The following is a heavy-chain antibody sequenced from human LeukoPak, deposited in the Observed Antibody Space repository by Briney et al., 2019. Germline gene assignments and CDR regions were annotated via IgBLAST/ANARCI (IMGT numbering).Heavy chain of an antibody. Sequence: GRSLRLSCAASGFTFSSYGMHWVRQAPGKGLEWVAVISYDGSNKYYADSVKGRFTISRDNSKNTLYLQMNSLRAGDTAVYYCAKGRRWELLTEFDYWGQGTLVTVSS. CDR3: AKGRRWELLTEFDY. CDR2: ISYDGSNK. J-gene: IGHJ4*02. CDR1: GFTFSSYG. D-gene: IGHD1-26*01. V-gene: IGHV3-30*18.